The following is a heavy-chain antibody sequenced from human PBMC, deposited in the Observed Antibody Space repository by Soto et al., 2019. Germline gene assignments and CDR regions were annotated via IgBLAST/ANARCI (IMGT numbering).Heavy chain of an antibody. CDR2: IYPGDSDA. Sequence: PGESLKISCKVSGYSFAGYWITCVRQTPGKGLEWMDMIYPGDSDARYSPSFEGQVTFSVDKTINTAYLQWNGLRVEDTAVYYCAKDMGQWVETFDYWGHGTLVTVSS. J-gene: IGHJ4*01. CDR3: AKDMGQWVETFDY. CDR1: GYSFAGYW. V-gene: IGHV5-51*01. D-gene: IGHD6-19*01.